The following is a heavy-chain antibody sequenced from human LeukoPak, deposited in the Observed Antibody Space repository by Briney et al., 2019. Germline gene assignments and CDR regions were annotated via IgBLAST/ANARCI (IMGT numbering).Heavy chain of an antibody. CDR3: AKDMEAAPRDYYYGMDV. Sequence: GGSLRLSCAASGFTFSSYSMNWVRQAPGKGLEWVAVISYDGSNKYYADSVKGRFTISRDNSKNTLYLQMSSLRAEDTAVYYCAKDMEAAPRDYYYGMDVWGQGTTVTVSS. CDR2: ISYDGSNK. D-gene: IGHD6-6*01. V-gene: IGHV3-30*18. J-gene: IGHJ6*02. CDR1: GFTFSSYS.